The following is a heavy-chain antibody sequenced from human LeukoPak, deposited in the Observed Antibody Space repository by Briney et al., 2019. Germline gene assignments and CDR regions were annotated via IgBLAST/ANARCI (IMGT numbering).Heavy chain of an antibody. CDR2: IYYSGCT. J-gene: IGHJ4*02. Sequence: SETLSHTCTVSGGSLSRYFWSWVRQPAGKGLAWIGYIYYSGCTNYNPSLKSRVTIPVDTSKNQFSLKLASVTTADTDVYYCARDRWLGYWGQGTLVIVSS. D-gene: IGHD5-12*01. V-gene: IGHV4-59*01. CDR3: ARDRWLGY. CDR1: GGSLSRYF.